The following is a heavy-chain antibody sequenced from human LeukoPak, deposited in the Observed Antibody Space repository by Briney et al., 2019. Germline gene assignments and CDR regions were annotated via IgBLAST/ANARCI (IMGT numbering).Heavy chain of an antibody. Sequence: GGSLRLSCAASGFTFSSYWMSWVRQAPGKGLEWVANIKQDGSEKYYVDSVKGRFTISRDNAKNSLYLQMNSLRAEDTAVYYCALTPGTKVRGVMSEDVWGQGTTVTVSS. CDR2: IKQDGSEK. J-gene: IGHJ6*02. V-gene: IGHV3-7*01. D-gene: IGHD3-10*01. CDR3: ALTPGTKVRGVMSEDV. CDR1: GFTFSSYW.